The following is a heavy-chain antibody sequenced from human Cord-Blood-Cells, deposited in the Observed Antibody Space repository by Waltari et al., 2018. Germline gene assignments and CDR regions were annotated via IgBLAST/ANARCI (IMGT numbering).Heavy chain of an antibody. CDR2: IYTSGST. CDR1: GGSISSYY. CDR3: ARDSDDSSGYYYNWFDP. J-gene: IGHJ5*02. D-gene: IGHD3-22*01. Sequence: QVQLQESGPGLVKPSETLSPTCTVSGGSISSYYWSWIRQPAGKGLEWIGRIYTSGSTNYNPSLKSRVTMSVDTSKNQFSLKLSSVTAADTAVYYCARDSDDSSGYYYNWFDPWGQGTLVTVSS. V-gene: IGHV4-4*07.